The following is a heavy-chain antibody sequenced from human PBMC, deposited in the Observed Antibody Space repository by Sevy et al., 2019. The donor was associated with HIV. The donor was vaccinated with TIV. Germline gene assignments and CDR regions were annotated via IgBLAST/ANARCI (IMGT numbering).Heavy chain of an antibody. V-gene: IGHV3-23*01. CDR3: AKKMGGGSGMAFLVDF. J-gene: IGHJ4*02. Sequence: GSLRLSCAASGFTFNSFAMGWVRQAPGKGLDWISVISGTGDYTYYADSVKGRFTISRDNSKNTLFLQMNSLRAEETAIFYCAKKMGGGSGMAFLVDFWGQGTLVTVSS. CDR2: ISGTGDYT. CDR1: GFTFNSFA. D-gene: IGHD5-18*01.